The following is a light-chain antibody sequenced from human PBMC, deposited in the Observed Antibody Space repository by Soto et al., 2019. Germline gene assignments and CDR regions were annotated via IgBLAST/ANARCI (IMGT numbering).Light chain of an antibody. CDR3: QQSHSFPPT. V-gene: IGKV1D-12*01. CDR2: GAS. CDR1: QNIRFW. Sequence: DIQMTQSPYSVSASIGDRVTITCRASQNIRFWLAWYQQQPGKAPKALILGASSLQPGVPSRFSGSVSVTDFTLTIISLQPEYFATYYCQQSHSFPPTFGGGTKVEI. J-gene: IGKJ4*01.